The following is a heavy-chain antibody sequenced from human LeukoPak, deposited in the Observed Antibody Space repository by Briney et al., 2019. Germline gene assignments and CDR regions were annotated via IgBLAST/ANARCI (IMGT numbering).Heavy chain of an antibody. Sequence: GASVKVSCKASGGTFSSYAISWVRQAPGQGLEWMGRIIPIFGTANYAQKFQGRVTITTDESTSTAYKELSSLRSEDTAVYYCARTRALVLRYFDWPAPDAFDIWGQGTVVTVSS. V-gene: IGHV1-69*05. J-gene: IGHJ3*02. CDR3: ARTRALVLRYFDWPAPDAFDI. D-gene: IGHD3-9*01. CDR2: IIPIFGTA. CDR1: GGTFSSYA.